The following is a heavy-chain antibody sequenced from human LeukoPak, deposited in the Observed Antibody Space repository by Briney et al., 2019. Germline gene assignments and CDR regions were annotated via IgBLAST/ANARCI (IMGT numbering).Heavy chain of an antibody. V-gene: IGHV3-11*04. CDR1: GFTFSDYY. D-gene: IGHD3-22*01. CDR2: ISSSGSTI. Sequence: GGSLRLSCAASGFTFSDYYMSWVRQAPGKGLEWVSYISSSGSTIDYADSVKGRLTISRDNAKNSLYLQMNSLRAEDTAVYYCARTYYYGSGGYYYWGQGTLVTVSS. CDR3: ARTYYYGSGGYYY. J-gene: IGHJ4*02.